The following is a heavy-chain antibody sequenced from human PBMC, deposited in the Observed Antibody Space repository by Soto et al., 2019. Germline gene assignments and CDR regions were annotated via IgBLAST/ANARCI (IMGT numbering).Heavy chain of an antibody. CDR1: GFTFSSYA. D-gene: IGHD4-4*01. V-gene: IGHV3-30-3*01. CDR2: ISYDGSNK. CDR3: ARDYSNYVLFYYGMDV. J-gene: IGHJ6*02. Sequence: QVQLVESGGGVVQPGRSLRLSCAASGFTFSSYAMHWVRQAPGKGLEWVAVISYDGSNKYYADSVKGRFTISRDNSKNTLYLQMNSLRAEDTAVYYCARDYSNYVLFYYGMDVWGQGTTVTVSS.